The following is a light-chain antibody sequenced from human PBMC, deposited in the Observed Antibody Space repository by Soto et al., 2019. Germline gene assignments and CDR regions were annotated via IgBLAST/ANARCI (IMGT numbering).Light chain of an antibody. CDR2: KVS. Sequence: DVVLTQSPLSLPVTLGQPASISCRSSQSLVHSDGNTFLSWFHQRPGQSPRRLIYKVSTRDSGVPDRFSGSGSGTDFTLEISRVEAEDVGVYHCMQGTHGWTFGQGTKVEIK. V-gene: IGKV2-30*02. CDR1: QSLVHSDGNTF. J-gene: IGKJ1*01. CDR3: MQGTHGWT.